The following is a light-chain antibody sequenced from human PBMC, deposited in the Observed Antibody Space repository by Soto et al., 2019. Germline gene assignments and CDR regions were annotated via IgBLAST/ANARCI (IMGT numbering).Light chain of an antibody. J-gene: IGKJ2*01. CDR1: QSVSSNY. V-gene: IGKV3-20*01. Sequence: EIVLTQSPGTLSLSPGERATLSCGASQSVSSNYLAWYQHKPGQAPRLLIYDSSRRATGIPDRFSATGSGKDFTLTISRLESEDSAVYLCQQYGGSPPYTFGQGTKVEIK. CDR2: DSS. CDR3: QQYGGSPPYT.